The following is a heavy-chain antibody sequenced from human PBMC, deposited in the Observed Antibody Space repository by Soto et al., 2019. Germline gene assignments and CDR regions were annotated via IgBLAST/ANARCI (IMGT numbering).Heavy chain of an antibody. V-gene: IGHV3-30*04. Sequence: QVQLVESGGGMVQPGTSLRLSCAASGFTFNSLSLHRVRQRPDKGLEWVAVISHDGRVTFYADFVKGRFTVSRDNSKNTIYLQVNSLRAEDTAVYYCAREPYGDSQYFDYWGQGTLVTVSS. CDR2: ISHDGRVT. CDR1: GFTFNSLS. J-gene: IGHJ4*02. D-gene: IGHD2-21*02. CDR3: AREPYGDSQYFDY.